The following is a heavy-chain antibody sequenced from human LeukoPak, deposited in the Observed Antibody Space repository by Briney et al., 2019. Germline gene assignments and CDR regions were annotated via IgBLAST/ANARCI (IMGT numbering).Heavy chain of an antibody. V-gene: IGHV3-21*04. CDR1: GFTFSSYS. Sequence: GGSLRLSCAASGFTFSSYSMNWVRQAPGKGLEWVSSISSSSSYIYYADSVKGRFTISRDNAKNSLYLQMNSLRAEDTAVYYCARVLRPYCSSTSCHPIDAFDIWGQGTMVTVSS. J-gene: IGHJ3*02. CDR2: ISSSSSYI. CDR3: ARVLRPYCSSTSCHPIDAFDI. D-gene: IGHD2-2*01.